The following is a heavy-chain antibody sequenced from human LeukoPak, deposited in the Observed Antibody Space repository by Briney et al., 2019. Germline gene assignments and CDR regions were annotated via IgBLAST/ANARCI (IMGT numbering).Heavy chain of an antibody. CDR2: IYPGDSDT. Sequence: GESLKISCKGSGYSFTSYWIGWVRQMPGKGLEWMGIIYPGDSDTRYSPSFQGQVTISADKSISTAYLQWSSLKASDTAMYYCARNLGYCSSTSCPQTEFDYWGQGTLVTVSS. CDR1: GYSFTSYW. D-gene: IGHD2-2*01. J-gene: IGHJ4*02. CDR3: ARNLGYCSSTSCPQTEFDY. V-gene: IGHV5-51*01.